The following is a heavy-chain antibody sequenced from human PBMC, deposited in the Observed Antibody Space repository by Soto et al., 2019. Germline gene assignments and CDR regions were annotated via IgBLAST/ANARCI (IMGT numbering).Heavy chain of an antibody. J-gene: IGHJ6*02. Sequence: SETLSLTCAVYGGSFSGYYWSWIRQSPGKGLEWIGEINHSGSTNYNPSLKSRVTISVDTSKNQFSLKLSPVTAADTAVYYCARGSSSSWWRLYYYGMDVWGQGTTVTVSS. CDR2: INHSGST. D-gene: IGHD6-13*01. CDR1: GGSFSGYY. V-gene: IGHV4-34*01. CDR3: ARGSSSSWWRLYYYGMDV.